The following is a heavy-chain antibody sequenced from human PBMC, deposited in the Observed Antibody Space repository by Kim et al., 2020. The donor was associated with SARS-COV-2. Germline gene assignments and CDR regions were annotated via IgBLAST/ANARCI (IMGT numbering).Heavy chain of an antibody. CDR3: AILEVDTAMADFDY. CDR1: GFTFSSYG. CDR2: IWYDGSNK. J-gene: IGHJ4*02. V-gene: IGHV3-33*01. D-gene: IGHD5-18*01. Sequence: GGSLRLSCAASGFTFSSYGMHWVRQAPGKGLEWVAVIWYDGSNKYYADSVKGRFTISRDNSKNTLYLQMNSLRAEDTAVYYCAILEVDTAMADFDYWGQGTLVTVSS.